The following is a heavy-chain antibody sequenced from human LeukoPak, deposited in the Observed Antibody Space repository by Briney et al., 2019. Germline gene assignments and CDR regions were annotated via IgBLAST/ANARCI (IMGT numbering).Heavy chain of an antibody. J-gene: IGHJ4*02. CDR3: ARVLEGILTGYRNFDY. V-gene: IGHV1-18*04. Sequence: GASVKVSCKASGDTFTSYGISWVRQAPGQGLEWMGWISAYNGNTNYAQKLQGRVIMTTDTSTSTAYMELRSLRSDDTAVYYCARVLEGILTGYRNFDYWGQGTLVTVSS. CDR1: GDTFTSYG. D-gene: IGHD3-9*01. CDR2: ISAYNGNT.